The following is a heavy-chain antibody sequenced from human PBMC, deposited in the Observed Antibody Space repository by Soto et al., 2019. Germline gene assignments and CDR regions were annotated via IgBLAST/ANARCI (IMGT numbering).Heavy chain of an antibody. V-gene: IGHV4-34*01. CDR1: GGSFSGYY. CDR2: INHSGST. CDR3: ARTPSYYDFWSGPQLNYYYYGMDV. D-gene: IGHD3-3*01. Sequence: QVQLQQWGAGLLKPSETLSLTCAVYGGSFSGYYWSWIRQPPGKGLEWIGEINHSGSTNYNPSLKRRVTISVDTSKNQFSLKLSSVTAADTAVYYCARTPSYYDFWSGPQLNYYYYGMDVWGQGTTVTVSS. J-gene: IGHJ6*02.